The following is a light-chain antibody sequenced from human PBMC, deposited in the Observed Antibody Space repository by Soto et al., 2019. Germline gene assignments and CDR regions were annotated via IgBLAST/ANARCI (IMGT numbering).Light chain of an antibody. J-gene: IGLJ2*01. CDR3: QTWGTGIHVV. Sequence: QPVLTQSPSASASLGASVKLTCTLSSGHSSYAIAWHQQQPEKGPRYLMKLDSDGSHTKGDAIPDRFSVSSSGAARYLTISSLQSEDEADYYCQTWGTGIHVVFGGGTKLTVL. CDR1: SGHSSYA. CDR2: LDSDGSH. V-gene: IGLV4-69*01.